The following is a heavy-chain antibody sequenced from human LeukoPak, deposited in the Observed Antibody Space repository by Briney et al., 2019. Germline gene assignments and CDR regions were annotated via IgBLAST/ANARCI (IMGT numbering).Heavy chain of an antibody. Sequence: GGSLRLSCAASGFTVSSNYMSWVRQAPGKGLEWVSVIYSGGSTYYADSVKGRSTISRDNSKNTLYLQMNSLRAEDTAVYYCARLIHDYGDPDAFDIWGQGTMVTVSS. CDR3: ARLIHDYGDPDAFDI. V-gene: IGHV3-66*04. D-gene: IGHD4-17*01. CDR1: GFTVSSNY. J-gene: IGHJ3*02. CDR2: IYSGGST.